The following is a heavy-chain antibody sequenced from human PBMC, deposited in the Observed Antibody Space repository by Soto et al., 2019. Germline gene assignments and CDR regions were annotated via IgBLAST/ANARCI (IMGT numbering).Heavy chain of an antibody. V-gene: IGHV4-39*01. CDR1: GGSISSSNYY. CDR2: ISYSGST. CDR3: ARLSISYTAAAGLNWIDP. D-gene: IGHD6-13*01. Sequence: QLQLQESGPGLVKPSETLSLTCTVSGGSISSSNYYWGWIRQPPGQGLEWIGSISYSGSTYYNPSLKSRVTISVDTSKNQFSLRLRTVTAADTAVYYCARLSISYTAAAGLNWIDPWGQGTLVTVSS. J-gene: IGHJ5*02.